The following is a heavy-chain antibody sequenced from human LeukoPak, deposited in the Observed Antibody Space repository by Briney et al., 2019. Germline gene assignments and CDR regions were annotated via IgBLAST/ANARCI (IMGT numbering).Heavy chain of an antibody. V-gene: IGHV4-30-2*01. CDR2: IYHSGST. CDR1: GGSLSSGGYS. D-gene: IGHD3-22*01. CDR3: ARERVIGYDSSGSRGFDY. Sequence: SQTLSLTCAVSGGSLSSGGYSWRWLRQPPGRGLEWLGYIYHSGSTYYNPSLKSRVTISVDRSKNQFSLKLSSVTAADTAVYYCARERVIGYDSSGSRGFDYWGQGTLVTVSS. J-gene: IGHJ4*02.